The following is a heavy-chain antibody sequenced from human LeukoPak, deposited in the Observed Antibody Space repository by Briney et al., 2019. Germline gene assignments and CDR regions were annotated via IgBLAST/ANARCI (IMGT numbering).Heavy chain of an antibody. CDR1: GFTFSSYA. CDR3: ARTWEPQDEYYFDY. J-gene: IGHJ4*02. Sequence: PGGSLRLSCAASGFTFSSYAMHWVRQAPGKGLEWVAVISYDGSNKYYADSVKGRFTISRDNSKNTLYLQMNSLRAEDTAVYYCARTWEPQDEYYFDYWGQGTLVTVSS. D-gene: IGHD1-26*01. CDR2: ISYDGSNK. V-gene: IGHV3-30-3*01.